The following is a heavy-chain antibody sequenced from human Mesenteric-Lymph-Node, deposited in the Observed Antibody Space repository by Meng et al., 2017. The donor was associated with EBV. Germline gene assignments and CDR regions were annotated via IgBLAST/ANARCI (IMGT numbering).Heavy chain of an antibody. V-gene: IGHV4-30-4*01. Sequence: QVQLQESGQGLVNPWQTVSLTCAVSGGSIAGGSYWSWVRQPPGKGLEWIAFIHYSGDTYYNPSLKSRLTISVDTSKDQFSLRLRSVTAADTAVYYCARRSGSYYGYFDYWGQGTLVTVSS. CDR2: IHYSGDT. D-gene: IGHD1-26*01. CDR3: ARRSGSYYGYFDY. J-gene: IGHJ4*02. CDR1: GGSIAGGSY.